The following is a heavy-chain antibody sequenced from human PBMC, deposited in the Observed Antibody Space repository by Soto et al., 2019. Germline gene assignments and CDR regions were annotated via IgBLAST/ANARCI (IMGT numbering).Heavy chain of an antibody. CDR1: GGSISSGTYF. CDR2: IYHSGST. J-gene: IGHJ4*02. CDR3: ARHLGEGYFDY. Sequence: SETLSLTCTVSGGSISSGTYFWGWVRQPPGKGLEWIGSIYHSGSTYYNPSLKSRVTISVDTSKNHFSLKLRSVTAADTAVYYCARHLGEGYFDYWGQGSLVTGSS. V-gene: IGHV4-39*01.